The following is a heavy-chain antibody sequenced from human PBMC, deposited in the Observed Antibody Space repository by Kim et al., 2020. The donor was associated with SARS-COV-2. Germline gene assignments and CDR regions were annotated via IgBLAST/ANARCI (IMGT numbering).Heavy chain of an antibody. D-gene: IGHD5-18*01. CDR2: INHSGST. CDR1: GGSFSGYY. Sequence: SETLSLTCAVYGGSFSGYYWSWIRQPPGKGLEWIGEINHSGSTNYNPSLKSRVTISVDTSKNQFSLKLSSVTAADTAVYYCARGRGGYSYGRKAENWGQG. J-gene: IGHJ1*01. V-gene: IGHV4-34*01. CDR3: ARGRGGYSYGRKAEN.